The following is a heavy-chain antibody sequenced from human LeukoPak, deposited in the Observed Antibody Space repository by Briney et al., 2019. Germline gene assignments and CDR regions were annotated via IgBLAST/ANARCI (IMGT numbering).Heavy chain of an antibody. CDR2: IYYSGST. CDR1: GGSISSSSYY. D-gene: IGHD5-24*01. CDR3: ATLDGYGRVGVRY. Sequence: PSETLSLTCTVSGGSISSSSYYWGWLRQPPGKGLEWIGSIYYSGSTYYNPSLKSRVTISVDTSKNQFSLKLSSVTAADTAVYYCATLDGYGRVGVRYWGQGTLVTVSS. V-gene: IGHV4-39*01. J-gene: IGHJ4*02.